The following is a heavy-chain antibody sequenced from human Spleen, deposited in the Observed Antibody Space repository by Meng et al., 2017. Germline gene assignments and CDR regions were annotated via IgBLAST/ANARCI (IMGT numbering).Heavy chain of an antibody. V-gene: IGHV4-4*07. D-gene: IGHD2-2*01. Sequence: AGSLRLSCTVSRGSISSYYWSWIRQPAGKGLEWIGLIYTSGSTNYNPSLNSRVTMSVDTSKNQFSLEVSSVTAADTAVYYCARKAGNCISTTCYSLDYWGQGTLVTVSS. CDR3: ARKAGNCISTTCYSLDY. CDR1: RGSISSYY. J-gene: IGHJ4*02. CDR2: IYTSGST.